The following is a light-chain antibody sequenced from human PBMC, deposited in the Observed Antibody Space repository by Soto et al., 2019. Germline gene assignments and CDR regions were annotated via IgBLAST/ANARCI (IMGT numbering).Light chain of an antibody. CDR1: SSNIGSNT. CDR3: AAWDDSLNGQV. J-gene: IGLJ3*02. Sequence: QSVLTQPPPASGTPGQRVTISCSGSSSNIGSNTVNWYQQLPGTAPKLLIYSNNQRPSGVPDRFSGSKSGTSASLAISGLQSEDEADYYCAAWDDSLNGQVFGGGTKVTVL. CDR2: SNN. V-gene: IGLV1-44*01.